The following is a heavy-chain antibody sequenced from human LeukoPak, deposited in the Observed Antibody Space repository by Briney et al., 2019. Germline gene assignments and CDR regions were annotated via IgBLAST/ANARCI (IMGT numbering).Heavy chain of an antibody. CDR3: AREASYFGSSGVTNAFDI. CDR1: GGSMGSYY. D-gene: IGHD3-22*01. CDR2: IYSSGST. Sequence: SETLSLTCIVSGGSMGSYYWRWIRQPPGKGLEWIGYIYSSGSTSYNPSPKSRVTISVDTSKNQFSLKLTSVTAADTAVYYCAREASYFGSSGVTNAFDIWGQGTMVTVSS. J-gene: IGHJ3*02. V-gene: IGHV4-59*01.